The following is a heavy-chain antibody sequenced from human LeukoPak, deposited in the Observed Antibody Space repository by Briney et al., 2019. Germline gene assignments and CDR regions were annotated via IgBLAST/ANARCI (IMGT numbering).Heavy chain of an antibody. V-gene: IGHV4-4*09. CDR1: VGSLSLYY. Sequence: PSETLSLTRAVSVGSLSLYYWSCVRRPPGRGLEWIAYIGATGSTNYNPSLKSRVTISVHTSKNQFSRNLRSVTAADTAVYYCARHGSVRSPLGPGGQGTLVTVSS. D-gene: IGHD5-24*01. J-gene: IGHJ5*02. CDR3: ARHGSVRSPLGP. CDR2: IGATGST.